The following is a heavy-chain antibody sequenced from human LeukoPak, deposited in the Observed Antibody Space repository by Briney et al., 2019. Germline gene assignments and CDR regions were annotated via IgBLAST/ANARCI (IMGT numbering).Heavy chain of an antibody. D-gene: IGHD4-17*01. V-gene: IGHV3-33*01. CDR3: ARVTVTTETYYYYYMDV. J-gene: IGHJ6*03. Sequence: PGRSLRLSCAASGFTFSSYGMHWVRQAPDKGLEWVAVIWYDGSNKYYADSVKGRFTISRDNSKNTLYLQMNSLRAEDTAVYYCARVTVTTETYYYYYMDVWGKGTTVTVSS. CDR1: GFTFSSYG. CDR2: IWYDGSNK.